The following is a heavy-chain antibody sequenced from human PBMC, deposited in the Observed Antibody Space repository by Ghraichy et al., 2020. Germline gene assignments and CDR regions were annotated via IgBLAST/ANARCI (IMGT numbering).Heavy chain of an antibody. CDR2: INHDGTEK. D-gene: IGHD6-25*01. V-gene: IGHV3-7*01. CDR3: ARGAGITDALDV. CDR1: EFTFSVFW. J-gene: IGHJ3*01. Sequence: GGSLRLSCAASEFTFSVFWMSWFRQAPGKGPEWVANINHDGTEKYYVGSVQGRFTISRDNAKNSLYLQLNSLRAEDTAVYYCARGAGITDALDVWGHGTRVSVSS.